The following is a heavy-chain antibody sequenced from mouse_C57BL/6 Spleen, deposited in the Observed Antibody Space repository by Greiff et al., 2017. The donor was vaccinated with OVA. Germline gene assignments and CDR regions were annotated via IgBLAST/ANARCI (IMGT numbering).Heavy chain of an antibody. Sequence: VQLQQSGPVLVKPGASVKMSCKASGYTFTDYYMNWVKQSPGKSLEWIGVINPYNGGTSYNQKFKGKATLTVDKSTSTAYMELNSLTSEDSAVYYCARDYGSSSFAYWGQGTLVTVSA. V-gene: IGHV1-19*01. CDR3: ARDYGSSSFAY. D-gene: IGHD1-1*01. CDR1: GYTFTDYY. J-gene: IGHJ3*01. CDR2: INPYNGGT.